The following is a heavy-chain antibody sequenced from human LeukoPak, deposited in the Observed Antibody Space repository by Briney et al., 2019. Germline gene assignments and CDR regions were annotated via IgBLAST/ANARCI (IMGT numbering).Heavy chain of an antibody. J-gene: IGHJ4*02. CDR3: ARVSDFWSGYAIGYYFDY. CDR1: GFTFSSYW. D-gene: IGHD3-3*01. Sequence: GGSLRLSCAASGFTFSSYWMSWVRQAPGKGLEWVANIKQDGSEKYYVDSVKGRFTISRDNAKNSLYLQMNSLRAEDTAVYYCARVSDFWSGYAIGYYFDYWGQGTLVTVSS. CDR2: IKQDGSEK. V-gene: IGHV3-7*01.